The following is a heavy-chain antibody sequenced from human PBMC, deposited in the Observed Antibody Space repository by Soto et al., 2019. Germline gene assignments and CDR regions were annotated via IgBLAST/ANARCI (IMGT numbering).Heavy chain of an antibody. D-gene: IGHD3-10*01. CDR1: GFTFSSYG. CDR2: ISYDGSNK. Sequence: GGSLRLSCAASGFTFSSYGMHWVRQAPGKGLEWVAVISYDGSNKYYADSVKGRFTISRDNSKNTLYLQMNSLRAEDTAVYYCAKGVRFGGPRFDPWGQGTLVTGLL. V-gene: IGHV3-30*18. J-gene: IGHJ5*02. CDR3: AKGVRFGGPRFDP.